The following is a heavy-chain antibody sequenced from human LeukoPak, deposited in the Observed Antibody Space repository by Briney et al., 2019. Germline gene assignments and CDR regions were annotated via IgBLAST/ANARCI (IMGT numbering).Heavy chain of an antibody. CDR1: GFTLSSYA. CDR2: ISGSGGST. CDR3: AKDGGDIVATQYYYYGMDV. Sequence: GSLRLSCAASGFTLSSYAMSWVRQAPGKGLEWVSAISGSGGSTYYADSVKGRFTISRDNSKNTLYLQMNSLRAEDTAVYYCAKDGGDIVATQYYYYGMDVWGQGTTVTVSS. V-gene: IGHV3-23*01. J-gene: IGHJ6*02. D-gene: IGHD5-12*01.